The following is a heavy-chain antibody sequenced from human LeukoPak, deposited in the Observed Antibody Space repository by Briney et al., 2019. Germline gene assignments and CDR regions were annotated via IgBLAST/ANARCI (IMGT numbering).Heavy chain of an antibody. V-gene: IGHV3-23*01. CDR1: GFPFSSYA. Sequence: GGPLRLSCAASGFPFSSYAMSWARQAPGGGLEWVSVISGSGDSTLYADSVKGRFTISRDNSKNTLYLQMNSLRAEDTAVYYCAKGRWFGEPAPFDYWGQGTLVTVSS. J-gene: IGHJ4*02. CDR2: ISGSGDST. CDR3: AKGRWFGEPAPFDY. D-gene: IGHD3-10*01.